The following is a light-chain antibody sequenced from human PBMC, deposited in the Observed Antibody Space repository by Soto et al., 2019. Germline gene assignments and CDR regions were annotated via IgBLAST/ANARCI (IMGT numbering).Light chain of an antibody. CDR2: DAS. V-gene: IGKV1-33*01. CDR3: QQYENLPT. CDR1: QNINNY. Sequence: DIQMTQSPSSLSSSVGDRFTITFQSSQNINNYLNWYQQKPGRAPKLLIYDASNLEAGVPSRFRGSGSGTDFTFTISRLQPEDIATYYCQQYENLPTFGQGTRPENK. J-gene: IGKJ5*01.